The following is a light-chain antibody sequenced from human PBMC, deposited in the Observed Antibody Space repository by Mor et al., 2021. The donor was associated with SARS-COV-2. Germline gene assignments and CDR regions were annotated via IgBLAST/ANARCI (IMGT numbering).Light chain of an antibody. CDR3: QSYDSSNQV. CDR2: EDN. J-gene: IGLJ3*02. CDR1: SGSIASNY. Sequence: ISCTRSSGSIASNYVQWYQQRPGSAPTTVIYEDNQRPSGVPDRFSGSIDSSSNSASLTISGLKTEDEADYYCQSYDSSNQVF. V-gene: IGLV6-57*03.